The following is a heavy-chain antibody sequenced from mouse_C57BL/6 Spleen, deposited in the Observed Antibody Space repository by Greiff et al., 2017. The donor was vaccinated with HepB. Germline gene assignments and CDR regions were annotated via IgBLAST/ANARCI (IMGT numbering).Heavy chain of an antibody. J-gene: IGHJ3*01. V-gene: IGHV1-26*01. CDR2: INPNNGGT. D-gene: IGHD2-14*01. CDR1: GYTFTDYY. CDR3: ARWVGTRFAY. Sequence: VQLQQSGPELVKPGASVKISCKASGYTFTDYYMNWVKQSHGKSLEWIGDINPNNGGTSYNQKFKGKATLTVDKSSSTAYMELRSLTSEDSAVYYCARWVGTRFAYWGQGTLVTVSA.